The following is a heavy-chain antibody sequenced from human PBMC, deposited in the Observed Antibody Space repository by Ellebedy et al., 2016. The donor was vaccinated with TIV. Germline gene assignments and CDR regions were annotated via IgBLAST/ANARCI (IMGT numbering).Heavy chain of an antibody. J-gene: IGHJ4*02. CDR2: ISGSASST. Sequence: GESLKISCAASGFSVISSYMSWVRQVPGKGLEWVSTISGSASSTYYSDSVKGRFTISRDNSKNTLFLQMNSLRAEDTAIYYGTKQRGHPLAAYYLDFWGQGTLVSVSS. V-gene: IGHV3-23*01. CDR1: GFSVISSY. CDR3: TKQRGHPLAAYYLDF. D-gene: IGHD3-10*01.